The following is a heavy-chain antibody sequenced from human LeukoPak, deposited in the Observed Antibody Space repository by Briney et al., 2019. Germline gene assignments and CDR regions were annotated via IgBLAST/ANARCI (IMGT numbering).Heavy chain of an antibody. D-gene: IGHD6-6*01. Sequence: SETLSFTCTVSGGSISSSSYYWGWIRQPPGKGLEWIGSIYYSGGTYYNPSLKSRVTISVDTSKNQFSLKLSSVTAADTAVYYCARRLSTYSSSPYFDYWGQGTLVTVSS. V-gene: IGHV4-39*01. CDR3: ARRLSTYSSSPYFDY. J-gene: IGHJ4*02. CDR2: IYYSGGT. CDR1: GGSISSSSYY.